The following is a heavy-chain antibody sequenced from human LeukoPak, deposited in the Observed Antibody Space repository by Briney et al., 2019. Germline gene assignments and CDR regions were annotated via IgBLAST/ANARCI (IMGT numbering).Heavy chain of an antibody. Sequence: PGRSLRLSCTASGFTFGDYAMSWVRQAPGKGLEWVGFIRSKAYGGTTEYAASVKGRFTISRDDSKSIAYLQVNSLKTEDTAVYYCTRFVGVGATVLAVFDYWGQGTLVTVSS. CDR1: GFTFGDYA. D-gene: IGHD1-26*01. V-gene: IGHV3-49*04. CDR3: TRFVGVGATVLAVFDY. J-gene: IGHJ4*02. CDR2: IRSKAYGGTT.